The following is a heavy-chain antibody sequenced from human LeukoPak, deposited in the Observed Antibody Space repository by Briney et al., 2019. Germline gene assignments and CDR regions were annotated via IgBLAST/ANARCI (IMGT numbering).Heavy chain of an antibody. J-gene: IGHJ5*02. CDR2: INPNSGGT. Sequence: GASVKVSCKASGYTFTGYYMHWVRQAPGQGLEWMGWINPNSGGTNYAQKFQGRVTMTRDTSISTAYMEPSRLRSDDTAVYYCARGLRTYSSGWYRALDPWGQGTLVTVSS. CDR1: GYTFTGYY. V-gene: IGHV1-2*02. CDR3: ARGLRTYSSGWYRALDP. D-gene: IGHD6-19*01.